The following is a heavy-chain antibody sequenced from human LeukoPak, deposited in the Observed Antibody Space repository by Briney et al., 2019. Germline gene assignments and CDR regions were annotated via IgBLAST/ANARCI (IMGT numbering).Heavy chain of an antibody. V-gene: IGHV5-51*01. CDR2: IYPGDSDT. Sequence: GESLKISCKGSGYGFTSYWIGWVRQMPGKGLEWMGIIYPGDSDTRYSPSFQGQVTISADKSISTAYLQWSSLKASDTAMYYCARPSMVRGVIMATDYWGQGTLVTVSS. D-gene: IGHD3-10*01. CDR1: GYGFTSYW. CDR3: ARPSMVRGVIMATDY. J-gene: IGHJ4*02.